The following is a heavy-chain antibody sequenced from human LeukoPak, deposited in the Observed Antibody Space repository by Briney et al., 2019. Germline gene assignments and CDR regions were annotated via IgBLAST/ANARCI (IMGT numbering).Heavy chain of an antibody. CDR1: GYYISDGFY. V-gene: IGHV4-38-2*02. J-gene: IGHJ4*02. D-gene: IGHD6-19*01. CDR2: IFHSGTT. CDR3: ARVRAVAGTPPDY. Sequence: SETLSLTCTVSGYYISDGFYWDWIRQTPGKGLEWIGSIFHSGTTYYNPSLKSLATISVDTFKNQSSLRLRSVTAADTAVYYCARVRAVAGTPPDYWGQGTLVTVSS.